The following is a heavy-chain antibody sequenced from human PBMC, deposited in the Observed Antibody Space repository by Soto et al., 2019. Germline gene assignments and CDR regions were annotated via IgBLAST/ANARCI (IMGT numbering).Heavy chain of an antibody. CDR2: IFYTGTT. V-gene: IGHV4-31*03. Sequence: PSESLSLTCTVSAGSITSGGYYWNWIRQHPGKGLEWIGYIFYTGTTRYNSALQSRVSISVDSPKNHFSLKSTSLTAAHTAAYYCSTDTTLCGAALHTEFDYWGPGTLVTVSS. J-gene: IGHJ4*02. D-gene: IGHD3-3*01. CDR1: AGSITSGGYY. CDR3: STDTTLCGAALHTEFDY.